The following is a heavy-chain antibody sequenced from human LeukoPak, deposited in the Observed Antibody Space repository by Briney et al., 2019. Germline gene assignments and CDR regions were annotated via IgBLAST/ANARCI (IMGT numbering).Heavy chain of an antibody. J-gene: IGHJ4*02. CDR3: ARGGYSDSSTYPHGKV. D-gene: IGHD3-22*01. CDR1: GFTFSNYW. CDR2: INSDGSTT. Sequence: GGSLRLSCAASGFTFSNYWMHWVRQAPGKGLVWVSRINSDGSTTNYADSVKGRFTISRDNAKNTLYLQMSSLRAEDTAVYYCARGGYSDSSTYPHGKVWGQGTLVTVSS. V-gene: IGHV3-74*01.